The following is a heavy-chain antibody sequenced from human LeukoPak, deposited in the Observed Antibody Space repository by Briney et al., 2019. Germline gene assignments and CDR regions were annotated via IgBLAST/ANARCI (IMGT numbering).Heavy chain of an antibody. J-gene: IGHJ4*02. CDR1: GGSITSYY. CDR3: ARGPGPARGRFDY. V-gene: IGHV4-34*01. CDR2: INHSGST. Sequence: SETLSLTCTVSGGSITSYYWSWIRQPPGKGLEWIGEINHSGSTNYNPSLKSRVTISVDTSKNQFSLKLSSVTAADTAVYYCARGPGPARGRFDYWGQGTLVTVSS. D-gene: IGHD3-10*01.